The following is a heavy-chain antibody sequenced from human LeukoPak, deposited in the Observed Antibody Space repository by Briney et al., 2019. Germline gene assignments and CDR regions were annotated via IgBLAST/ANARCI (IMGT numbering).Heavy chain of an antibody. CDR3: ARREGDAFDI. CDR1: GGSISSDY. V-gene: IGHV4-59*08. CDR2: IYYSGIT. D-gene: IGHD1-26*01. Sequence: SETLSLTCTVSGGSISSDYWSWIRQPPGKGLEWIGYIYYSGITNYNPSLKSRVTISVDTSKNQFSLKLSSVTAADTAVYYCARREGDAFDIWGQGTMVTVSS. J-gene: IGHJ3*02.